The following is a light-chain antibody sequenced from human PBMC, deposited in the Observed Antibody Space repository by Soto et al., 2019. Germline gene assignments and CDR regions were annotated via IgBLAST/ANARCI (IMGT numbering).Light chain of an antibody. J-gene: IGKJ5*01. CDR1: QSVSSY. CDR2: DAS. V-gene: IGKV3-11*01. Sequence: EIVLTQSPATLSLSPGERATLSCRASQSVSSYLAWYRQKPGQAPRLLIYDASNRATGIPARFSGSGSGTEFTLTISSLEPEDFAVYYCQQRHNWPITFGLGTRLEIK. CDR3: QQRHNWPIT.